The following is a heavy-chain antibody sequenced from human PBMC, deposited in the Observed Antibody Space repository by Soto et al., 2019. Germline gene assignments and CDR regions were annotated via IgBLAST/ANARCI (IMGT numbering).Heavy chain of an antibody. CDR2: IVPLFGTT. J-gene: IGHJ5*02. CDR3: AKASGRSWYNWLDP. Sequence: QVQLVQSGAEVKKPGSSVKVSCKASGGNFTNYAISWVRQAPGQGLEFMGGIVPLFGTTNYAHKLRGRVTVTADESTSTVYMEMSSLRSEDTAVYYCAKASGRSWYNWLDPWGQGTLVTFST. V-gene: IGHV1-69*01. CDR1: GGNFTNYA. D-gene: IGHD6-13*01.